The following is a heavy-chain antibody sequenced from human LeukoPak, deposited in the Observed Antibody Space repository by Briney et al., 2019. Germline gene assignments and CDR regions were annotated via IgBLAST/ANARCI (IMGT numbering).Heavy chain of an antibody. V-gene: IGHV1-69*04. CDR2: IIPILGIA. CDR1: GGTFSSYA. J-gene: IGHJ4*02. Sequence: GASVKVSCKASGGTFSSYAISWVRQAPGQGLEWMGRIIPILGIANYAQKFQGRVTITADKSTSTAYMELSSLRSEDTAVYYCARDTYYYDSSGSSVDYWGQGTLVTASS. D-gene: IGHD3-22*01. CDR3: ARDTYYYDSSGSSVDY.